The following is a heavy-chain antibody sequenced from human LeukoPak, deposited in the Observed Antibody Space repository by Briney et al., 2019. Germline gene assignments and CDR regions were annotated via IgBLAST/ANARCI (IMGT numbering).Heavy chain of an antibody. Sequence: ASVKVSCKASGYTFTGYYMHWVRQAPGQGLEWMGWINPNSGGTNYAQKVQDRVTVTADTSTTTSYMELRSLRSDDTAVYYCARAPNYAGSGSFFSDYWGQGTLVSVSS. J-gene: IGHJ4*02. CDR1: GYTFTGYY. V-gene: IGHV1-2*02. CDR2: INPNSGGT. CDR3: ARAPNYAGSGSFFSDY. D-gene: IGHD3-10*01.